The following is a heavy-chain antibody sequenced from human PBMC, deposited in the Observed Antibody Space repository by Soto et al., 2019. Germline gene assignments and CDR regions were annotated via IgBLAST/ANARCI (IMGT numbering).Heavy chain of an antibody. CDR3: ARRGSSGWRSSYYFDY. CDR1: GYSFTSYW. Sequence: PGESLKLSCKGSGYSFTSYWIGWVRQMPGKGLEWMGIIYPGDSDTRYSPSFQGQVTISADKSISTAYLQWSSLKASDTAMYYCARRGSSGWRSSYYFDYWGQGTLVTVSS. CDR2: IYPGDSDT. V-gene: IGHV5-51*01. D-gene: IGHD6-19*01. J-gene: IGHJ4*02.